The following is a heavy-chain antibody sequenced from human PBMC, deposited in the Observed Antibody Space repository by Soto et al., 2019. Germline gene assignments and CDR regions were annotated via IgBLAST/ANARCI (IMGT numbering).Heavy chain of an antibody. CDR3: ATDFSSGWRHYYYYGMDV. CDR1: GGTFSSYA. V-gene: IGHV1-69*01. CDR2: IIPIFGTA. J-gene: IGHJ6*02. D-gene: IGHD6-19*01. Sequence: QVQLVQSGAEVKKPGSSVKVSCKASGGTFSSYAISWVRQAPGQGLEWMGGIIPIFGTANYAQKFQGRVTMTADDSTTRAYMEVSSMRSEDTAVDYCATDFSSGWRHYYYYGMDVWGQGTTVTVSS.